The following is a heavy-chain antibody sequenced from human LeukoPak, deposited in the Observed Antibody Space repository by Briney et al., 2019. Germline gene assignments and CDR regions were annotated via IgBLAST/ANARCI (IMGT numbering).Heavy chain of an antibody. Sequence: GGSLRLSCAASGFTFSSYEMNWVRQAPGKGLEWVSYISSSGSTIYIADSVKGRFTISRDSANNSLYLQMNSLRAEDTAVYYCARETGLGFDYWGQGSLVTVSS. D-gene: IGHD3-9*01. J-gene: IGHJ4*02. CDR1: GFTFSSYE. CDR3: ARETGLGFDY. CDR2: ISSSGSTI. V-gene: IGHV3-48*03.